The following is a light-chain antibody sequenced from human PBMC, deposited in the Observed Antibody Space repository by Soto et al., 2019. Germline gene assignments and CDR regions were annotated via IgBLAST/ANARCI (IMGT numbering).Light chain of an antibody. Sequence: QSALTQPASVSGSPGQSITISCIGTSSDVGGYNYVSWYQQHPGKAPKLMIYEVTNRASGVSNRFSGSKSGNTASLTISGLQAEDEADYYCSSYTSSNTLVVFGGGTQLIVL. CDR3: SSYTSSNTLVV. V-gene: IGLV2-14*01. J-gene: IGLJ2*01. CDR2: EVT. CDR1: SSDVGGYNY.